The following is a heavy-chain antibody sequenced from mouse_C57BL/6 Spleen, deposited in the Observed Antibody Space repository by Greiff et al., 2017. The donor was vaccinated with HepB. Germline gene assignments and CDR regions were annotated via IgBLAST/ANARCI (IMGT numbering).Heavy chain of an antibody. CDR3: ARPHLVAPRYFDV. V-gene: IGHV1-53*01. CDR1: GYTFTSYW. CDR2: INPSNGGT. D-gene: IGHD1-1*01. J-gene: IGHJ1*03. Sequence: QVQLQQPGTELVKPGASVKLSCKASGYTFTSYWMHWVKQRPGQGLEWIGNINPSNGGTNYNEKFKSKATLTVDKSSSTAYMQLSSLTSEDSAVYDCARPHLVAPRYFDVWGTGTTVTVSS.